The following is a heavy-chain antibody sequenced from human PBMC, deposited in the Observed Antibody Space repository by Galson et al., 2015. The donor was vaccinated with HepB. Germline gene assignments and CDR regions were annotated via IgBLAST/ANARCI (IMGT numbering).Heavy chain of an antibody. V-gene: IGHV1-24*01. Sequence: SCKVSGYTLTELSMHWVRQAPGKGLEWMGGFDPEDGETIYAQKFQGRVTMTEDTSTDTAYMELSSLRSEDTAVYYCATGAVGATNLAFGYWGQGTLVTVSS. CDR2: FDPEDGET. J-gene: IGHJ4*02. D-gene: IGHD1-26*01. CDR1: GYTLTELS. CDR3: ATGAVGATNLAFGY.